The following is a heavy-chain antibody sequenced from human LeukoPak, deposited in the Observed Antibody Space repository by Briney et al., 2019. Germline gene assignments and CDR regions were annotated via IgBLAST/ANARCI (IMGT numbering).Heavy chain of an antibody. D-gene: IGHD3-9*01. CDR3: ARGRDYDILTGYLYYYYGMDV. CDR2: INHGGST. Sequence: SETLSLTCAVYGGSFSGYYWSWIRQPPGKGLEWIGEINHGGSTNYNPSLKSRVTISVDTSKNQFSLKLSSVTAADTAVYYCARGRDYDILTGYLYYYYGMDVWGQGTTVTVSS. J-gene: IGHJ6*02. V-gene: IGHV4-34*01. CDR1: GGSFSGYY.